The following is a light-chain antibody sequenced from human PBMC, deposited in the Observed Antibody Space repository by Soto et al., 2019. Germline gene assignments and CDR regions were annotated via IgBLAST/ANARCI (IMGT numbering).Light chain of an antibody. CDR2: NVN. CDR1: SSDVGGYNL. CDR3: SSYKSSSTLPYV. J-gene: IGLJ1*01. Sequence: QSALTQPASVSGSPGQSITINCTGTSSDVGGYNLVSWYQQYPDKAPKLMIFNVNTRPSGVSNRFSGSKSGNTASLTVSGLQAEDEADYYCSSYKSSSTLPYVFGTGTKLTVL. V-gene: IGLV2-14*01.